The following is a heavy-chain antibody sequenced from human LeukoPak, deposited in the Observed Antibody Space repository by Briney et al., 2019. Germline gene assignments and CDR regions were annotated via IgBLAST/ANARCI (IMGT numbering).Heavy chain of an antibody. V-gene: IGHV3-23*01. CDR1: GFTFSSYA. J-gene: IGHJ4*02. D-gene: IGHD1-26*01. CDR3: AGFGDYSGSYYQNDYFDY. CDR2: ISGSGGST. Sequence: GGSLRLSCAASGFTFSSYAMSWVRQAPGKGLEWVSAISGSGGSTYYADSVKGRFTISGDNAKNSLYLQMNSLRAEDTAVYYCAGFGDYSGSYYQNDYFDYWGQGTLVTVSS.